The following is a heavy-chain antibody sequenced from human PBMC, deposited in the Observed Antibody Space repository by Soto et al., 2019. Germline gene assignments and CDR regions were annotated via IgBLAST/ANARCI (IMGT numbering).Heavy chain of an antibody. CDR1: GYTFIRYG. V-gene: IGHV1-18*01. J-gene: IGHJ6*02. D-gene: IGHD3-16*01. CDR3: ARGGYYDNVCGKLSHYGLDD. Sequence: QVQLVQSASEVMKPGASVKVSCKASGYTFIRYGITWVRQAPGQRLEWMGWISPYNDQTIYAQKLQGRVTMTADTSTRTVYMQLRSLKSDDTAVYYCARGGYYDNVCGKLSHYGLDDWGQGTSVTVSS. CDR2: ISPYNDQT.